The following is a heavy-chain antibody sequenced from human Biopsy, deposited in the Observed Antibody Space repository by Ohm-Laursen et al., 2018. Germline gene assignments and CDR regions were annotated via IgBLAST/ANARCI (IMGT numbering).Heavy chain of an antibody. CDR2: INHSGNT. V-gene: IGHV4-34*01. D-gene: IGHD5-18*01. CDR3: ARGDVTGDNFGYRLFDY. J-gene: IGHJ4*02. CDR1: GGSFSGYY. Sequence: SDTLSLTCAVSGGSFSGYYWTWIRQDPGKGLEWIAEINHSGNTNYNPSLKSRVTISVDTSKKQFSLKLSSVTAADTAVYYCARGDVTGDNFGYRLFDYWGRGTLVTVSS.